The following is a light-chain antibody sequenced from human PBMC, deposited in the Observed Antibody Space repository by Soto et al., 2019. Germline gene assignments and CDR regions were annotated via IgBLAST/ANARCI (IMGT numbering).Light chain of an antibody. J-gene: IGKJ1*01. CDR3: HQTYSPPDT. V-gene: IGKV1-39*01. CDR1: QSIDTH. Sequence: DIRMTQSPSSLSSSVGDRVTITCRASQSIDTHLNWYQHHPGKAHIALIYETSHLQNGLPSRFSVTGSETHVTLTISGLQPDDSATYYCHQTYSPPDTFGQGTKVHIK. CDR2: ETS.